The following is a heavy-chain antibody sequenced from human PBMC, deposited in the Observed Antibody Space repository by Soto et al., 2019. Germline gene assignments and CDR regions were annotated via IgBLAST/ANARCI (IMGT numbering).Heavy chain of an antibody. CDR1: GFIFNNYA. CDR3: ARNLSDSYNYYYGMDV. CDR2: ISSSSNYI. Sequence: GGSLRLSCAASGFIFNNYAMNWVRQAPGKGLEWISSISSSSNYIYYADSVKGRFTISRDNAKNSVYLQMNSLRADDTALYYCARNLSDSYNYYYGMDVWGQGTTVTVSS. D-gene: IGHD3-3*01. J-gene: IGHJ6*02. V-gene: IGHV3-21*01.